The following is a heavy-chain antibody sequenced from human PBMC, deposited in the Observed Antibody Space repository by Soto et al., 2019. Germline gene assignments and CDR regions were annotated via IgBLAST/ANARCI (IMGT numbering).Heavy chain of an antibody. CDR2: VSTNGAT. CDR1: DDFISSYY. J-gene: IGHJ6*02. D-gene: IGHD3-9*01. Sequence: QVQLQESGPRLVKPSETLSLTCTVSDDFISSYYWNWIRQPAGKGLEWIGRVSTNGATNYNPSLESRVTMSVDTSKNQFSLELTSVTAADTAVYFCARADYEILTGSYAMDVWGQGTTVTVSS. V-gene: IGHV4-4*07. CDR3: ARADYEILTGSYAMDV.